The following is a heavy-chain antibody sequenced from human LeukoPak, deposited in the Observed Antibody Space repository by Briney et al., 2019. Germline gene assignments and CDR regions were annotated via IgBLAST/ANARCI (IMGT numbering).Heavy chain of an antibody. D-gene: IGHD3-22*01. J-gene: IGHJ4*02. CDR2: IYHSGST. V-gene: IGHV4-38-2*02. CDR3: ARVGHSYDSSGYIDY. CDR1: GYSISSGYY. Sequence: SETLSLTCTVSGYSISSGYYWGWIRQPPGKGLEWIGSIYHSGSTYYNPSLKSRVTISVDTSKNQFSLKLSSVTAADTAVYYCARVGHSYDSSGYIDYWGQGTLVTVSS.